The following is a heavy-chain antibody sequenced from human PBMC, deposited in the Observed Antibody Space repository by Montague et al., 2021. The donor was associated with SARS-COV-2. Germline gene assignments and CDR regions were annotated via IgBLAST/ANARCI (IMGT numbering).Heavy chain of an antibody. CDR2: IYYSGST. J-gene: IGHJ4*02. CDR3: ARRALGYCSGGSCYSGFDY. Sequence: SEILSLTCTVSGGSISSYYWSWIRQPPGKGLEWIGYIYYSGSTNYNPSPKSRVTISVDTSKNQFSLKLSSVTAADTAVYYCARRALGYCSGGSCYSGFDYWGQGTLVTVSS. CDR1: GGSISSYY. V-gene: IGHV4-59*08. D-gene: IGHD2-15*01.